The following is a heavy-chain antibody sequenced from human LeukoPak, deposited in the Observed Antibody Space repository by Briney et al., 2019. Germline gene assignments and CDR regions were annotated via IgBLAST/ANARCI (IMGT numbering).Heavy chain of an antibody. CDR2: FDPEDGET. V-gene: IGHV1-24*01. J-gene: IGHJ3*02. D-gene: IGHD3-9*01. CDR1: GYTLTELS. Sequence: VASVKVSCKVSGYTLTELSMHWVRQAPGKGLEWMGGFDPEDGETIYAQKFQGRVTMTEDTSTDTAYMELSSLRSEDTAVYYCATGGRRPDYDILTGYYRGDASDIWGQGTMVTVSS. CDR3: ATGGRRPDYDILTGYYRGDASDI.